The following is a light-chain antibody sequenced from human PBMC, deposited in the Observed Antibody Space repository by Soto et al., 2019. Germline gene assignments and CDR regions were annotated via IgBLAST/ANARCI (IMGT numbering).Light chain of an antibody. CDR2: GAS. V-gene: IGKV3-20*01. CDR3: HQFGSSPQT. J-gene: IGKJ1*01. CDR1: HSVSTN. Sequence: EIVLTQSPATLSVSPGERATLSCRASHSVSTNLAWYQHKPGQAPRLLIYGASSRATGIPDRFSGSGSGTDFTLTISRLEPEDFAVYFCHQFGSSPQTFGHGTKVDIK.